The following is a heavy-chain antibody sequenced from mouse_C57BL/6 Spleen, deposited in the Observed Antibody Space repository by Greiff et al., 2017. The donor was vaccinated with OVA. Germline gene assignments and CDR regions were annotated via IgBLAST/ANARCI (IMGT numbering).Heavy chain of an antibody. CDR2: INPGSGGT. D-gene: IGHD2-4*01. V-gene: IGHV1-54*01. Sequence: QVQLQQSGAELVRPGTSVKVSCKASGYAFTNYLIEWVKQRPGQGLEWIGVINPGSGGTNYNEKFKGKATLTADKSSSTAYMQLSSLASEDSAVYFGARWYDYVPWFAYWGQGTLVTVSA. CDR1: GYAFTNYL. CDR3: ARWYDYVPWFAY. J-gene: IGHJ3*01.